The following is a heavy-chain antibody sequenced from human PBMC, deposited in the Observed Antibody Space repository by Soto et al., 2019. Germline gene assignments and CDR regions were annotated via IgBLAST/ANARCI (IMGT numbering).Heavy chain of an antibody. Sequence: SVKVSCKASGGTFSSYAISWVRQAPGQGLEWMGGIIPIFGTANYAQKFQGRVTITADESTSTAYMELSSLRSEDTAVYYCATQTYLRYFDPLYAFDIWGQGTMVTVSS. J-gene: IGHJ3*02. D-gene: IGHD3-9*01. V-gene: IGHV1-69*13. CDR3: ATQTYLRYFDPLYAFDI. CDR1: GGTFSSYA. CDR2: IIPIFGTA.